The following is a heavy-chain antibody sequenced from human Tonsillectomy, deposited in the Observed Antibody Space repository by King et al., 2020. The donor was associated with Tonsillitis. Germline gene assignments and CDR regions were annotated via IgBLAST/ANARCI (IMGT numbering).Heavy chain of an antibody. Sequence: LQLVQSGAEVKKPGASLKVSCKASGYTFTKYAMNWVRQAPGQGLEWMGWISAYNGNTNYAQKFQGRVTMTTDTSTSTAYMELRSLRSADTAVFYCAIPGGRGVYYFDSWGQGTLVTVSS. J-gene: IGHJ4*02. CDR3: AIPGGRGVYYFDS. CDR2: ISAYNGNT. V-gene: IGHV1-18*01. CDR1: GYTFTKYA. D-gene: IGHD3-10*01.